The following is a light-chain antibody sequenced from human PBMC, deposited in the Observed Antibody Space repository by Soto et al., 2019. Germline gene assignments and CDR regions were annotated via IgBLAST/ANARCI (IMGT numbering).Light chain of an antibody. CDR3: SSHTTSSTWV. V-gene: IGLV2-14*01. J-gene: IGLJ3*02. CDR2: EVT. Sequence: QSALTQPASVSGSPGQSITISCTGTSSDVGAYNYVSWYQQHPGKPPKFIIYEVTKRPSGVSDRFSGSKSGNTATLTISWLQAEDEADYYCSSHTTSSTWVFGGGTKLTVL. CDR1: SSDVGAYNY.